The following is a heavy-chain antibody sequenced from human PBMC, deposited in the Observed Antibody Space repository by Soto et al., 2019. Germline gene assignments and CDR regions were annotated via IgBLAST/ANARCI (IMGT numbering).Heavy chain of an antibody. CDR3: ARDHPSGESNYWYFDL. V-gene: IGHV1-69*13. CDR2: IIPIFGTA. CDR1: GGTFSSYA. J-gene: IGHJ2*01. Sequence: ASVKVSCKASGGTFSSYAISWVRQAPGQGLEWMGGIIPIFGTANYAQKFQGRVTITADESTSTAYMELSSLRSEDTAVYYCARDHPSGESNYWYFDLWGRGTLLTVSS. D-gene: IGHD3-10*01.